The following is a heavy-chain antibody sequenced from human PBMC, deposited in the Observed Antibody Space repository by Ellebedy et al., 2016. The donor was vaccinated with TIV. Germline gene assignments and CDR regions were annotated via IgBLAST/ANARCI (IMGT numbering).Heavy chain of an antibody. CDR3: ATRDDYGGFGWYFDL. Sequence: ASVKVSCXASGYTFTGYYMHWVRQAPGQGLEWMGWINPNSGGTNYAQKFQGRVTMTEDTSTDTAYMELSSLRSEDTAMYYCATRDDYGGFGWYFDLWGRGTLVTVSS. J-gene: IGHJ2*01. V-gene: IGHV1-2*02. D-gene: IGHD4-23*01. CDR1: GYTFTGYY. CDR2: INPNSGGT.